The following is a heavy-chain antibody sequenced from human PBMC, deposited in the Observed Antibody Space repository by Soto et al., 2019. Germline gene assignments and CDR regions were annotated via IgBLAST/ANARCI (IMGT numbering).Heavy chain of an antibody. Sequence: SETLSLTCTVSGGSMSSGGYYWSWIRQHPGKGLEWIGYIYYSGSTYYNPSLKSRVTISVDTSKNQFSLKLSSVTAADTAVYYCARSSQSTVTTFDSWGQGTLVTVSS. J-gene: IGHJ5*01. CDR3: ARSSQSTVTTFDS. CDR2: IYYSGST. CDR1: GGSMSSGGYY. D-gene: IGHD4-17*01. V-gene: IGHV4-31*03.